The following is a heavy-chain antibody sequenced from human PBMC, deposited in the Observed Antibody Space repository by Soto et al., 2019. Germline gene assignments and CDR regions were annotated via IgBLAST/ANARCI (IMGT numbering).Heavy chain of an antibody. CDR3: ASSGVVVVAAPAAFDI. J-gene: IGHJ3*02. Sequence: ASVKVSCKASGYTFTSYGISWVRQAPGQGLEWMGWISAYNGNTNYAQKLQGRVTMTTDTSTSTAYMELRSLRSDDTVVYFCASSGVVVVAAPAAFDIWGQGTMVTVSS. CDR2: ISAYNGNT. CDR1: GYTFTSYG. D-gene: IGHD2-15*01. V-gene: IGHV1-18*01.